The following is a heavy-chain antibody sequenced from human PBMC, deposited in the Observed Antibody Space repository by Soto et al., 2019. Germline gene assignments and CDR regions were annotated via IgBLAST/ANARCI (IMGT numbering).Heavy chain of an antibody. D-gene: IGHD3-22*01. V-gene: IGHV1-69*02. CDR3: VPWDYDSSGY. Sequence: ASVKGSCKASGFTFTRSTGQWVRQARGQRLEWVGWIIPILGIANYAQKFQGRVTITADKSTSTAYMELSSLRSEDTAVYYCVPWDYDSSGYWGQGTLVTVSS. CDR1: GFTFTRST. J-gene: IGHJ4*02. CDR2: IIPILGIA.